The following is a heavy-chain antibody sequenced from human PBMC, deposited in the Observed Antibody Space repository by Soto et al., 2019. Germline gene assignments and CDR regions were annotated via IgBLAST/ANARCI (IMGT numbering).Heavy chain of an antibody. CDR3: ARAHYYDSSHFDY. CDR2: IYYSGST. CDR1: GGSISSNY. V-gene: IGHV4-59*01. D-gene: IGHD3-22*01. J-gene: IGHJ4*02. Sequence: SSETLSLTCTVSGGSISSNYWSWIRQPPGKGLEWIGYIYYSGSTNYNPSLKSRVTISVDTSKNQFSLKLTSVTAADTAVYFCARAHYYDSSHFDYWGQGTLVTVSS.